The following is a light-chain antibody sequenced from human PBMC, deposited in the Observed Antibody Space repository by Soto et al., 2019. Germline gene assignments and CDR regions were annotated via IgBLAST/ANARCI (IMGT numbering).Light chain of an antibody. CDR1: QSVSSN. CDR3: QEYSKWPSRT. Sequence: VLTQSLDTLSLYPGDTATLSCRASQSVSSNLAWYQQKPGQAPRLLIYGASTRASGIPDRFSGSGSGTEFTLTISSLQSEDFAVYYCQEYSKWPSRTFGPGTKV. J-gene: IGKJ1*01. CDR2: GAS. V-gene: IGKV3-15*01.